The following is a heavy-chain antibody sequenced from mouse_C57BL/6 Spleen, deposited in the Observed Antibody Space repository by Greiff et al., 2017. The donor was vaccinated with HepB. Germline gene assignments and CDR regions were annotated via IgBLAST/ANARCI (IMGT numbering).Heavy chain of an antibody. Sequence: VQLQESGPELVKPGASVKISCKASGYAFSSSWMNWVKQRPGQGLEWIGRIYPGDGDTNYNGKFKGKATLTADKSSSTAYMQLSSLSSEDSAVYVCAREGGAWDFDDWGTGTTVTVPS. J-gene: IGHJ1*03. CDR2: IYPGDGDT. V-gene: IGHV1-82*01. CDR3: AREGGAWDFDD. CDR1: GYAFSSSW.